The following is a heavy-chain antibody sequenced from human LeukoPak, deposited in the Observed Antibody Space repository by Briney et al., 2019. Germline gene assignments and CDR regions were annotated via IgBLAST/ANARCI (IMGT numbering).Heavy chain of an antibody. CDR1: GYTFTGYY. D-gene: IGHD6-19*01. V-gene: IGHV1-2*02. CDR3: ARGRGWYGPHDY. CDR2: INPNSGGT. J-gene: IGHJ4*02. Sequence: ASVTVSCKASGYTFTGYYMHWVRQAPGQGLEWMGWINPNSGGTNYAQKFQGRVTMTRDTSISTAYMELSRLRSDDTAVYYCARGRGWYGPHDYWGQGTLVTVSS.